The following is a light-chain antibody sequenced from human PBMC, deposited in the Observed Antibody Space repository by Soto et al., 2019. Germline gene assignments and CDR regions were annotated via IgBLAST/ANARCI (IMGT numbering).Light chain of an antibody. Sequence: SVLTQPASVSGCAGQSITISCTGTSSDIGGYDYVSWYQHHPGKAPRLILYDVSNRPSGVSNRFSGSKSGNTASLTTSGLQAEDEAEYYCSSYATSSTLDVFGTGTKVTVL. J-gene: IGLJ1*01. CDR1: SSDIGGYDY. CDR2: DVS. CDR3: SSYATSSTLDV. V-gene: IGLV2-14*03.